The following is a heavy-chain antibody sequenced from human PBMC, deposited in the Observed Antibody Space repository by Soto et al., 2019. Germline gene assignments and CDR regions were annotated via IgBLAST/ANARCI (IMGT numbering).Heavy chain of an antibody. CDR1: GFAFSSYG. V-gene: IGHV3-30*18. Sequence: GGSLRLSCAASGFAFSSYGMHWVRQAPGKGLEWVAVISYDGSNKYYADSVKGRFTISRDNSKNTLYLQMNSLRAEDTAVYYCAKVGADIVVVVADAENDAFDIWGQGTMVTVSS. CDR2: ISYDGSNK. D-gene: IGHD2-15*01. J-gene: IGHJ3*02. CDR3: AKVGADIVVVVADAENDAFDI.